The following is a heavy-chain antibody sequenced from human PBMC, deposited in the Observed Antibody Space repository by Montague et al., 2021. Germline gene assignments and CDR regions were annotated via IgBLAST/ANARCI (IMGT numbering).Heavy chain of an antibody. CDR3: ARGWQKRFDP. CDR1: GDSVSSKDAT. J-gene: IGHJ5*02. V-gene: IGHV6-1*01. CDR2: TYYRSKWYN. D-gene: IGHD5-24*01. Sequence: CAISGDSVSSKDATWNWIRQSPSRGLAWLGRTYYRSKWYNEYAISVKSRVTVNPDTSKNQFSLLLNSVTPEDTAVYYCARGWQKRFDPWGRGTLVTVSS.